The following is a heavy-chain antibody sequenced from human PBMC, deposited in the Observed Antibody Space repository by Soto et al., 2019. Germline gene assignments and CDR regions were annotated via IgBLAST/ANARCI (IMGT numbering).Heavy chain of an antibody. CDR2: ISYDGSKK. CDR1: GFTFSSYG. Sequence: QVQLVESGGGVVQPGRSLRLSCAASGFTFSSYGMHWVRKAPGKGLGWVAVISYDGSKKYYADSVKGRFTFSRDNSKNTLYLQMKSLRAADTAVSYCAKPGGSWGQGTLVPVSS. D-gene: IGHD3-16*01. V-gene: IGHV3-30*18. J-gene: IGHJ4*02. CDR3: AKPGGS.